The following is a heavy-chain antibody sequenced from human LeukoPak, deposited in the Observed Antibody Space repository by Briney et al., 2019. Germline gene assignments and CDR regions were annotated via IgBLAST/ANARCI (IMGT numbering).Heavy chain of an antibody. Sequence: SETLSLTCTVSGGSLSSSSYYWGWIRQPPGKGLEWIGSIYYSGSTYYNPSLKSRVTISVDTSKNQFSLRLTSVTAADTAVYYCARQTRYYGSGSYYPSDYWGQGTLVTVSS. CDR3: ARQTRYYGSGSYYPSDY. D-gene: IGHD3-10*01. V-gene: IGHV4-39*01. J-gene: IGHJ4*02. CDR1: GGSLSSSSYY. CDR2: IYYSGST.